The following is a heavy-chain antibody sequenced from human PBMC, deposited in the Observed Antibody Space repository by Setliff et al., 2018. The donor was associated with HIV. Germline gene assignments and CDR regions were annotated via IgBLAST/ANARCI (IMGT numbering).Heavy chain of an antibody. V-gene: IGHV3-23*01. D-gene: IGHD4-17*01. CDR3: ASFDYGDYGGAFDI. CDR2: ISGSGGST. CDR1: GFTFSSYA. J-gene: IGHJ3*02. Sequence: GGSLRLSCAASGFTFSSYAMSWVRQAPGKGLEWVSAISGSGGSTYYADSVKGRFTISRDNAKNSLYLQMNSLRAEDTAVYYCASFDYGDYGGAFDIWGQGTMVTV.